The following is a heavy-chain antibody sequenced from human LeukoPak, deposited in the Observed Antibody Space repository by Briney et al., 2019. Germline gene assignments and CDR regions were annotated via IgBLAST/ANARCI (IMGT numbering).Heavy chain of an antibody. J-gene: IGHJ4*02. CDR1: GGSFSGYY. V-gene: IGHV4-34*01. CDR3: ARIVGAYELSN. D-gene: IGHD1-26*01. CDR2: INHSGSI. Sequence: KPSETLSLTCAVYGGSFSGYYWSWIRQPPGKGLEWIGEINHSGSINYNPSLKSRVTISVDTSKNQFSLKLSSVTAADTAVYYCARIVGAYELSNWGQGTLVTVSS.